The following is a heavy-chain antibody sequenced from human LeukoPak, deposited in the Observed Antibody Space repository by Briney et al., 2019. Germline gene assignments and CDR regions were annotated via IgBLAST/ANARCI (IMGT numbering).Heavy chain of an antibody. J-gene: IGHJ6*03. CDR2: INPNSGGT. V-gene: IGHV1-2*02. D-gene: IGHD1-26*01. CDR3: ARGMEPYYYMDV. CDR1: GYTFNGYY. Sequence: ASVKVSCKASGYTFNGYYMHWVRQAPGQGLEWMGWINPNSGGTNYAQRFQGRVTMTRDTSISTAYMELSRLRSDDTAVYYCARGMEPYYYMDVWGKGTTVTVSS.